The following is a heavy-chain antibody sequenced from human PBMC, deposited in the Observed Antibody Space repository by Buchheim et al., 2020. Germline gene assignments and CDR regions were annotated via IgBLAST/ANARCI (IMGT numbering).Heavy chain of an antibody. D-gene: IGHD3-16*02. CDR3: TRGDYDYVWGSYRLGLFDY. CDR1: GFTFGDYA. V-gene: IGHV3-49*04. Sequence: EVQLVESGGGLVQPGRSLRLSCTASGFTFGDYAMSWVRQAPGKGLEWVGFIRSKAYGGTTEYAASVKGRFTISRDDSKSIAYLQMNSLKTEDTAVYYCTRGDYDYVWGSYRLGLFDYWGQGTL. J-gene: IGHJ4*02. CDR2: IRSKAYGGTT.